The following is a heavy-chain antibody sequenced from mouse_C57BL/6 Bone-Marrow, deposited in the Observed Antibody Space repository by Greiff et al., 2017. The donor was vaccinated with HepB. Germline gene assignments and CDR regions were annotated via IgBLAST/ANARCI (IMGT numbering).Heavy chain of an antibody. Sequence: QVQLKQSGPGLVQPSQSLSITCTVSGFSLTSYGVHWVRQSPGKGLEWLGVIWRGGSTDYNAAFMSRLSITKDNSKSQVFFKMNSLQADDPAIYYRAPQAYYSNYYAMDYWGQGTSVTVSS. CDR1: GFSLTSYG. D-gene: IGHD2-5*01. V-gene: IGHV2-5*01. CDR3: APQAYYSNYYAMDY. J-gene: IGHJ4*01. CDR2: IWRGGST.